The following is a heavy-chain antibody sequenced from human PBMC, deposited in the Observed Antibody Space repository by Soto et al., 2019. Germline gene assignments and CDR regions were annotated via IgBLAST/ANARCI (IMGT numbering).Heavy chain of an antibody. V-gene: IGHV1-8*02. CDR1: GGTFSSYA. J-gene: IGHJ4*02. D-gene: IGHD6-6*01. CDR2: MNPNSGNT. CDR3: ARVRGSSSYDFDY. Sequence: ASVKVSCKASGGTFSSYAISWVRQAPGQGLEWMGWMNPNSGNTGYAQKFQGRVTMTRNTSISTAYMELSSLRSEDTAVYYCARVRGSSSYDFDYWGQGTLVTVSS.